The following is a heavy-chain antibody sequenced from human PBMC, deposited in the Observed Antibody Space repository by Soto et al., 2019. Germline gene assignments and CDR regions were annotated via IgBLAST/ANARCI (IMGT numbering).Heavy chain of an antibody. CDR2: MNPNSGNT. Sequence: ASVKVSCKASGYTFTSYYINWVRQATGQGLEWMGWMNPNSGNTGYAQKFQGRVTMTRNTSISTAYMELSSLRSEDTAVYYCARVVETYDYIWGSYRSHYFDYWGQGTLVTVSS. D-gene: IGHD3-16*02. CDR3: ARVVETYDYIWGSYRSHYFDY. V-gene: IGHV1-8*01. J-gene: IGHJ4*02. CDR1: GYTFTSYY.